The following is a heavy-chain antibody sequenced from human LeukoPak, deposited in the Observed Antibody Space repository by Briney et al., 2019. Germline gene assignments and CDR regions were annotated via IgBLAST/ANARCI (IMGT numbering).Heavy chain of an antibody. D-gene: IGHD3-10*01. Sequence: ASVKVSCKVSGYTLTELSMHWVRQAPGKGLEWMGGFDPEDDETIYAQKFQGRVTMTEDTSTDTAYMELSSLRSEDTAVYYCATYGSGSRYSYYGMDVWGQGTTVTVSS. CDR3: ATYGSGSRYSYYGMDV. CDR2: FDPEDDET. CDR1: GYTLTELS. V-gene: IGHV1-24*01. J-gene: IGHJ6*02.